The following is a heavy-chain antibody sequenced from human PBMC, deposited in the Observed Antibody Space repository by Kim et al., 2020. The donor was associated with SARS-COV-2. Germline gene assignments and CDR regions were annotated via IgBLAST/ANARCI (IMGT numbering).Heavy chain of an antibody. J-gene: IGHJ6*02. CDR3: ARERDTMVRGVIPYYYYGMDV. V-gene: IGHV3-30-3*01. CDR2: ISYDGSNK. D-gene: IGHD3-10*01. Sequence: GGSLRLSCAASGFTFSSYAMHWVRQAPGKGLEWVAVISYDGSNKYYADSVKGRFTISRDNSKNTLYLQMNSLRAEDTAVYYCARERDTMVRGVIPYYYYGMDVWGQGTTVTVSS. CDR1: GFTFSSYA.